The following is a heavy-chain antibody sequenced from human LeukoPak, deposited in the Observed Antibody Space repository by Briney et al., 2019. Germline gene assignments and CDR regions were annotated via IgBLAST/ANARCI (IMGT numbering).Heavy chain of an antibody. CDR1: GFTFDTYW. Sequence: GGSLRLSCAASGFTFDTYWMSWVRQTPGKGLEWVGNIKEDASEKYYVDSVKGRFTISRDNAKNSLYLQMNSLRGEDTAVYYCAALTMIRGVIGYWGQGTLVTVSS. CDR3: AALTMIRGVIGY. V-gene: IGHV3-7*01. J-gene: IGHJ4*02. D-gene: IGHD3-10*01. CDR2: IKEDASEK.